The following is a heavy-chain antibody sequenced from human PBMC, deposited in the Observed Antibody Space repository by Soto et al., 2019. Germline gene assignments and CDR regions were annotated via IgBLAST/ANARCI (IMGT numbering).Heavy chain of an antibody. CDR3: ARADPDASVGY. D-gene: IGHD3-16*01. CDR2: VYYTGST. CDR1: GASMFDNN. J-gene: IGHJ4*02. Sequence: TSETLSLTCTVSGASMFDNNWAWIRQPPGKRLEWIGYVYYTGSTYYNPSLKSRVTISADTSRNQFSLKLSSVIAADTAVYYCARADPDASVGYWGQGTLVTVSS. V-gene: IGHV4-59*01.